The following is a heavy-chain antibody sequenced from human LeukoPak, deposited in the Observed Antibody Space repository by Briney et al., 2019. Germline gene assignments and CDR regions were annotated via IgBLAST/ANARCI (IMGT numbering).Heavy chain of an antibody. D-gene: IGHD6-25*01. Sequence: ASVKVSCKASGYTFTGYYMHWVRQAPGQGLEWMGWINPNSGGTSYAQKFQGRVTMTRDTSTSTVYMELSSLRSEDTAVYCCARDTATGDAFDIWGQGTMVTVSS. CDR2: INPNSGGT. CDR1: GYTFTGYY. CDR3: ARDTATGDAFDI. J-gene: IGHJ3*02. V-gene: IGHV1-2*02.